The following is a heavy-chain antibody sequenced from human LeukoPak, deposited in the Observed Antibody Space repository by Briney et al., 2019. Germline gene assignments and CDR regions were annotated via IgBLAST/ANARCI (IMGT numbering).Heavy chain of an antibody. D-gene: IGHD3-9*01. CDR3: APVLRYFDWPDY. CDR1: GYTLTELS. V-gene: IGHV1-24*01. Sequence: ASVKVSCKVSGYTLTELSMHWVRQAPGKGLEWMGGFDPEDGETIYAQKFQGRVTMTEDTSTDTAYMELSSLRSEDTAVYYCAPVLRYFDWPDYWGQGTLGTVSS. CDR2: FDPEDGET. J-gene: IGHJ4*02.